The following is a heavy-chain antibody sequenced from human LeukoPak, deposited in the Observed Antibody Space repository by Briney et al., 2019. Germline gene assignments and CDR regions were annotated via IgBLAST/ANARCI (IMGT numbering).Heavy chain of an antibody. CDR3: ATAHLYCSGGSCYSNWFDP. D-gene: IGHD2-15*01. CDR1: GYTLTELS. J-gene: IGHJ5*02. CDR2: FDPEDGET. V-gene: IGHV1-24*01. Sequence: ASVKVSCKVSGYTLTELSMHWVRQAPGKGLEWMGGFDPEDGETIYAQKFQGRVTMTEDTSTDTAYMELSSLRSEDTAVYYCATAHLYCSGGSCYSNWFDPWGQGTLVTVSS.